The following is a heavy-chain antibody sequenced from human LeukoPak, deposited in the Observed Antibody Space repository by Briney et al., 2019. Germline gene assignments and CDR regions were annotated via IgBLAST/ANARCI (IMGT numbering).Heavy chain of an antibody. Sequence: SETLSLTCAVYGGSFSGYYWSWIRQPPGKGLEWIGEINHSGSTNYNPSLKSRVTISVDTSKNQFSLKLSSVTAADTAVYYCARSGYSYGYVDYWGQGTLVTVSS. CDR3: ARSGYSYGYVDY. CDR1: GGSFSGYY. CDR2: INHSGST. J-gene: IGHJ4*02. V-gene: IGHV4-34*01. D-gene: IGHD5-18*01.